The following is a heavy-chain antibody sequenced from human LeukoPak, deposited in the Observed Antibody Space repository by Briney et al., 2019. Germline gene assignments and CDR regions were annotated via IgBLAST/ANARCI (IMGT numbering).Heavy chain of an antibody. CDR1: GGSFSGYY. CDR2: INHSGST. CDR3: ARTEGDNSNSFDY. D-gene: IGHD3-16*01. Sequence: ETLSLTCAVYGGSFSGYYWSWIRQPPGKGLEWIGEINHSGSTNYNPSLKSRVTISVDTSKNQFSLKLSSVTAADTAVYYCARTEGDNSNSFDYWGQGTLVTVSS. V-gene: IGHV4-34*01. J-gene: IGHJ4*02.